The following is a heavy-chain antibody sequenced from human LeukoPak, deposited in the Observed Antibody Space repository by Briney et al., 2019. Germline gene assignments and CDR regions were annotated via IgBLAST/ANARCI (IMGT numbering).Heavy chain of an antibody. V-gene: IGHV4-61*02. J-gene: IGHJ6*03. CDR1: GGSISSGSYY. CDR2: IYTSGST. Sequence: SQTLSLTCTVSGGSISSGSYYWSWIRQPAGKGLEWIGRIYTSGSTNYNPSLKSRVTISVDTSKNQFPLKLSSVTAADTAVYYCARDLPFMVRGVPYYYYYMDVWGKGTTVTVSS. CDR3: ARDLPFMVRGVPYYYYYMDV. D-gene: IGHD3-10*01.